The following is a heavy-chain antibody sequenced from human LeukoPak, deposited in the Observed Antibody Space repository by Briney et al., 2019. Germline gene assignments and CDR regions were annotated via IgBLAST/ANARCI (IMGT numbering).Heavy chain of an antibody. D-gene: IGHD6-6*01. CDR1: VGSFSGYY. J-gene: IGHJ4*02. CDR3: ARGSGQIAARPSYFDY. Sequence: SETLSLTCAVYVGSFSGYYWSWIRQPPGKGLEWIGEINHSGSTNYNPSLKSRVTISVDTSKNQFSLKLSSMTAADTAVYYCARGSGQIAARPSYFDYWGQGTLVTVSS. V-gene: IGHV4-34*01. CDR2: INHSGST.